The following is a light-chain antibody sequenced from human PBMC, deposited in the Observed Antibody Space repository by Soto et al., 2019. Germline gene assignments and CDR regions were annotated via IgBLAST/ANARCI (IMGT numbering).Light chain of an antibody. CDR2: DVS. J-gene: IGLJ3*02. CDR3: FSYTGSYTSV. CDR1: SSDVGGYNY. V-gene: IGLV2-11*01. Sequence: QSVLTQPRSVSGSPGQSVTISCTGTSSDVGGYNYVSWYQQHPGKAPKLMIYDVSKRPSGVPDRFSGSKSGNTASLTISGLQAEDESDYSCFSYTGSYTSVFGGGTKLPVL.